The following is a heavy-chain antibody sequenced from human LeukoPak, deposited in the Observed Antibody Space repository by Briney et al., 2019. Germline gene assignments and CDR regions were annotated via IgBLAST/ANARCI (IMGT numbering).Heavy chain of an antibody. J-gene: IGHJ6*02. D-gene: IGHD5-18*01. CDR1: GYTFTSYG. Sequence: GASVKVSCKASGYTFTSYGIIWVRQAPGQGLEWMGWISAYNGNTNYAQKPQGRVTMTTDTSTSTAYMELSSLRSEDTAVYYCARGYSYRPNYYGMDVWGQGTTVTVSS. CDR2: ISAYNGNT. CDR3: ARGYSYRPNYYGMDV. V-gene: IGHV1-18*01.